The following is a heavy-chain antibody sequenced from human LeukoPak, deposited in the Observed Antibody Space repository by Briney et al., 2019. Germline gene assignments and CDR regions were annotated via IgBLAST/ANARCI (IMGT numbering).Heavy chain of an antibody. J-gene: IGHJ4*02. Sequence: AASVKVSCKASGGTFSSDSFSWVRQAPGQGPEWMGRIIPLLGIENCAQKFQDRLTIMADKSTSTVYMELSSLRSGDTAVYYCARGDGGHAFWSNYPLDSWGQGTLVTVSS. CDR3: ARGDGGHAFWSNYPLDS. D-gene: IGHD3-3*01. CDR2: IIPLLGIE. V-gene: IGHV1-69*02. CDR1: GGTFSSDS.